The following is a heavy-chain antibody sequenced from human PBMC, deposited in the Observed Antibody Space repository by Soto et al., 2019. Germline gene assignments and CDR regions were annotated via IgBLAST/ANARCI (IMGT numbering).Heavy chain of an antibody. J-gene: IGHJ6*02. CDR1: GFRFSSSG. Sequence: LRLSCAASGFRFSSSGMHWVRQAPGKGLEWVAVIIYDGSKKEYADSVKGRFTVSRDNSKDTVYLQMNNLRPEDTGVYYCAKDLHDFASFFFYGMDVWGQGTSVTVSS. CDR3: AKDLHDFASFFFYGMDV. CDR2: IIYDGSKK. D-gene: IGHD2-21*02. V-gene: IGHV3-30*18.